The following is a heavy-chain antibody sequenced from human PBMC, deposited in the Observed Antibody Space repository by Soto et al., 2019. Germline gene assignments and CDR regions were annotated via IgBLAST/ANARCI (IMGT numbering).Heavy chain of an antibody. CDR1: GFTFSSYG. V-gene: IGHV3-33*01. CDR3: ARDSGYDQGGEYYFDY. D-gene: IGHD5-12*01. CDR2: IWYDGSNK. J-gene: IGHJ4*02. Sequence: QVQLVESGGGVVQPGRSLRLSCAASGFTFSSYGMHWVRQAPGKGLEWVAVIWYDGSNKYYADSVKGRFTISRDNSKNPLYLQMNSLRAEDTAVYYCARDSGYDQGGEYYFDYWGQGTLVTVSS.